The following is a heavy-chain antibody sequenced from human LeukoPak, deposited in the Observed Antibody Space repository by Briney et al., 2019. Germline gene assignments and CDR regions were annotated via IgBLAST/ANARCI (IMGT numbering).Heavy chain of an antibody. CDR2: MYTSGST. Sequence: PSETLSLTCTVSGGSISSGSYYWSWIRQPAGQGLEYIGRMYTSGSTNYNPSLKSRVTISVDTSKIQFSLKLSSVTAADTAVYYCARDSSSYLDYWGQGTLVTVSS. CDR3: ARDSSSYLDY. J-gene: IGHJ4*02. CDR1: GGSISSGSYY. D-gene: IGHD6-6*01. V-gene: IGHV4-61*02.